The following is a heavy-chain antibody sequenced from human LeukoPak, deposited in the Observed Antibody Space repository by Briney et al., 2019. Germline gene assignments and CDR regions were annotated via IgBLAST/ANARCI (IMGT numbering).Heavy chain of an antibody. V-gene: IGHV3-23*01. D-gene: IGHD1-1*01. CDR3: AKATGTLGN. CDR2: ISGTGGST. Sequence: GGTLRLSCAASGFTFSISGLSWVRQAPGKGLEWVSAISGTGGSTYYADSVKGRFTISRDNSKSTLYLQMNSLRAEDTAIYYCAKATGTLGNWGQGTLVTVSS. J-gene: IGHJ4*02. CDR1: GFTFSISG.